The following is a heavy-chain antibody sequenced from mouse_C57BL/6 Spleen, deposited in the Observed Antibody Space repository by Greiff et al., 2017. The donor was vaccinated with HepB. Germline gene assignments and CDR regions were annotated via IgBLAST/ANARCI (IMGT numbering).Heavy chain of an antibody. CDR2: INSDGGST. Sequence: EVHLVESGGALVQPGDSLKLSWESNDYEFPSNNMPWVRKIPEKSLELVAAINSDGGSTYYPDTMERRFIISRDNTKKPLYLQMSSLRSEDTALYYCARQGLGRYFDVWGTGTTVTVSS. CDR3: ARQGLGRYFDV. D-gene: IGHD3-3*01. CDR1: DYEFPSNN. J-gene: IGHJ1*03. V-gene: IGHV5-2*01.